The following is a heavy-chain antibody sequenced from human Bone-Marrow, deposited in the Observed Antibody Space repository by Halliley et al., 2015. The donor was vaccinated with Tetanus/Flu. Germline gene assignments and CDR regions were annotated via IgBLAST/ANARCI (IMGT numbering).Heavy chain of an antibody. V-gene: IGHV3-21*01. CDR3: VRDGGAVTAFRFDH. D-gene: IGHD2-21*02. CDR2: ISFVLGYI. Sequence: WVSCISFVLGYIYGAVSVKGRFTISRANSKKSVYLQMNSLRVEDSARYFCVRDGGAVTAFRFDHWGQGILVTVSS. J-gene: IGHJ4*02.